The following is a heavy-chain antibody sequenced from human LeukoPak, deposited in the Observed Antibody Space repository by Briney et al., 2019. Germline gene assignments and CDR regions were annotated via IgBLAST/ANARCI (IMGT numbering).Heavy chain of an antibody. V-gene: IGHV1-18*01. CDR2: ISAYNGNT. J-gene: IGHJ6*02. CDR1: GYTFTSYG. CDR3: AREGDIVVVPAAIRHSFYYYYGMDV. D-gene: IGHD2-2*01. Sequence: ASVTVSCTASGYTFTSYGISWVRQAPGQGLEWMGWISAYNGNTNYAQKLQGRVTMTTDTSTSTAYMELRSLRSDDTAVYYCAREGDIVVVPAAIRHSFYYYYGMDVWGQGTTVTVSS.